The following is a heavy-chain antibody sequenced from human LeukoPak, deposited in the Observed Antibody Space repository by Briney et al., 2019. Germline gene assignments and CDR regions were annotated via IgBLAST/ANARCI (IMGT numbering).Heavy chain of an antibody. CDR2: ITGSGGTT. D-gene: IGHD7-27*01. CDR3: AKDGNWARFEN. Sequence: PGGSLRLSCAASGIAFSNYGMNWVRQAPGKGLEWVSGITGSGGTTYYADSVKGRFTISRDNSKNTLYLQMNSPRAEDTAAYYCAKDGNWARFENWGQGTLVTVSS. V-gene: IGHV3-23*01. CDR1: GIAFSNYG. J-gene: IGHJ4*02.